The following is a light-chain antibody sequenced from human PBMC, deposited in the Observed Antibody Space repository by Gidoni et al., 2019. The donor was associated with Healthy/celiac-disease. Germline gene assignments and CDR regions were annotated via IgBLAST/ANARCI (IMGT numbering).Light chain of an antibody. V-gene: IGKV1-13*02. CDR2: DAS. CDR3: QQFNSYPIT. Sequence: AIQLTQSPSSLSASVGDSVTITCRASQGVSSALAWYQQKPGKAPKLLIYDASRLESGVPSRVSGSGSGTDFTLTISSLQPEDCATYYCQQFNSYPITFGQGTRLEIK. J-gene: IGKJ5*01. CDR1: QGVSSA.